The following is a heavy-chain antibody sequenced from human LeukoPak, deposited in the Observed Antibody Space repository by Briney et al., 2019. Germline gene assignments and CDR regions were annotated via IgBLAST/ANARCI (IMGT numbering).Heavy chain of an antibody. CDR1: GYTFTSYG. V-gene: IGHV1-18*01. CDR2: ISAYNGNT. J-gene: IGHJ4*02. Sequence: ASVKVSCKASGYTFTSYGISWVRQARGQGLEWMGWISAYNGNTNYAQKLQGRVTMTTDTSTSTAYMELRSLRSDDTAVYYCARDQIFWSGYYEYYFDYWGQGTLVTVSS. CDR3: ARDQIFWSGYYEYYFDY. D-gene: IGHD3-3*01.